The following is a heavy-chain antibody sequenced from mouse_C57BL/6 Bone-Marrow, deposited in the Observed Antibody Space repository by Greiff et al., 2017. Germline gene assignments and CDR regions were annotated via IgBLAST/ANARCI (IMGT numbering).Heavy chain of an antibody. V-gene: IGHV1-87*01. CDR3: SKNSAVYYCAWEGSRFWYLDV. CDR2: GQELERIG. D-gene: IGHD1-1*01. Sequence: VQLKQPGPELARPWASVKISCQASYTFSSRVHFAIRDTNYWMQWVKQSPGQELERIGGNYTGNSDTSYNEKFKGKTTLTADKSTSTDYMQLSSLTSKNSAVYYCAWEGSRFWYLDVWGTGTTVTVSS. J-gene: IGHJ1*03. CDR1: YTFSSRVH.